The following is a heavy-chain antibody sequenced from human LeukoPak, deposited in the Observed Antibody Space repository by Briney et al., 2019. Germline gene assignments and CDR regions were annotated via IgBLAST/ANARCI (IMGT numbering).Heavy chain of an antibody. CDR1: GGSISSYY. CDR3: ARVGTTYDFWSGYGAAFDI. D-gene: IGHD3-3*01. Sequence: SETLSLTCTVSGGSISSYYWSWIRQPAGKGLEWIGRIYTSGSTNYNPSLKSRVTMSVDTSKNQFSLKLSSVTAADTAVYYCARVGTTYDFWSGYGAAFDIWGQGTMVTVSS. V-gene: IGHV4-4*07. CDR2: IYTSGST. J-gene: IGHJ3*02.